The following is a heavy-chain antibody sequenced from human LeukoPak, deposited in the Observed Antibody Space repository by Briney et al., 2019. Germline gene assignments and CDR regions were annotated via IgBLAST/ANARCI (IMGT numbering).Heavy chain of an antibody. J-gene: IGHJ5*02. V-gene: IGHV1-2*02. Sequence: ASVKVSCKASGYTFTGYYMHWVRQAPGQGLEWMGWINPNSGGTNYAQKFQGRVTMTRDTSISTAYMELSRLRSDDTAVYYCARPEAVAGANWFDPWGQGTLVTVSS. CDR1: GYTFTGYY. D-gene: IGHD6-19*01. CDR2: INPNSGGT. CDR3: ARPEAVAGANWFDP.